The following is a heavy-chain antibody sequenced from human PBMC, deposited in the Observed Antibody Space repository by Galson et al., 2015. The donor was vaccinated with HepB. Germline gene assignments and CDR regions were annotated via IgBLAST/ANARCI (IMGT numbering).Heavy chain of an antibody. J-gene: IGHJ4*02. CDR3: ARGMGDILTGEPNFDY. Sequence: SVKVSCKASGYTFTGYYMHWVRQAPGQGLEWMGRINPNSGGTNYAQKFQGRVTMTRDTSISTAYMELSRLRSDDTAVYYCARGMGDILTGEPNFDYWGQGTLVTVSS. D-gene: IGHD3-9*01. V-gene: IGHV1-2*06. CDR2: INPNSGGT. CDR1: GYTFTGYY.